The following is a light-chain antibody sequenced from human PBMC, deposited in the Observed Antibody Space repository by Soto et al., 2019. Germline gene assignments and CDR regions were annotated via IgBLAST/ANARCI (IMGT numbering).Light chain of an antibody. Sequence: QSALTQPRSVSGSPGQSVTISCTGTSSDVGAYNYVSWYQHHPGKAPKVMIYDVGERPSGVPDRFSGSKSDNKASLTISGLQAEDEADYYCCSYAGSYSWVFGGGTKLTV. CDR3: CSYAGSYSWV. CDR2: DVG. CDR1: SSDVGAYNY. J-gene: IGLJ3*02. V-gene: IGLV2-11*01.